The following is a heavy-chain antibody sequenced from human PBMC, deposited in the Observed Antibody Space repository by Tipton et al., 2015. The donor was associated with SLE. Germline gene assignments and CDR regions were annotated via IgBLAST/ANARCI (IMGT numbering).Heavy chain of an antibody. Sequence: TLSLTCAVSGYSISRGYYWAWIRQPPGKGLEWIGSIYGGGNSYYNPSLRSRVTISVDTSKNQFSLKLSSVTAADTAVYYCARDPPSSYYYGMDVWGQGTTVTVSS. D-gene: IGHD3-16*01. CDR2: IYGGGNS. CDR3: ARDPPSSYYYGMDV. V-gene: IGHV4-38-2*02. CDR1: GYSISRGYY. J-gene: IGHJ6*02.